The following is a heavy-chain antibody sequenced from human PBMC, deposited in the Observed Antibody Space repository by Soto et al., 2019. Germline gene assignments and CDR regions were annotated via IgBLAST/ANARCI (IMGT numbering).Heavy chain of an antibody. CDR2: IYTSGST. V-gene: IGHV4-4*07. CDR3: ARGVLLWFGELLYYYFDY. CDR1: GGSISSYY. Sequence: PSETLSLTCTVSGGSISSYYWSWIRQPAGKGLEWIGRIYTSGSTNYNPSLKSRVTMSVDTSKNQFSLKLSSVTAADTAVYYCARGVLLWFGELLYYYFDYWGQGTLVTVS. J-gene: IGHJ4*02. D-gene: IGHD3-10*01.